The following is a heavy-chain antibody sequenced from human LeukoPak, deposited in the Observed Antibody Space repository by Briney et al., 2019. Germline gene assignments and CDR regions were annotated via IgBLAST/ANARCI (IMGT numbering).Heavy chain of an antibody. J-gene: IGHJ4*02. CDR1: GFTFSSYA. V-gene: IGHV3-30-3*01. D-gene: IGHD3-10*01. CDR3: APRGRGY. Sequence: GGSLRLSCAASGFTFSSYAMHWVRQAPGKGLEWVAVISYDGSNKYYADSVKGRFTISRDNSKNTLYLQMNSLRAEDTAVYYCAPRGRGYWGQGTLVTVSS. CDR2: ISYDGSNK.